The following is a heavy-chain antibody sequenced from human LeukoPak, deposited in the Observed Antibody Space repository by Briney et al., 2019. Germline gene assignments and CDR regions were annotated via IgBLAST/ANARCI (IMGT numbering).Heavy chain of an antibody. Sequence: SETLSLTCIVSGFSNSSDDCWGWIRQPPGKGLEWIGSISNRGSPYYNPSLKSRFTMSVDTPNNQFSLRLSPLTAADTAVYYCVRDGGFYYTASPNSWFDPWGQGTLVTVSS. J-gene: IGHJ5*02. CDR1: GFSNSSDDC. CDR2: ISNRGSP. CDR3: VRDGGFYYTASPNSWFDP. D-gene: IGHD2-15*01. V-gene: IGHV4-38-2*02.